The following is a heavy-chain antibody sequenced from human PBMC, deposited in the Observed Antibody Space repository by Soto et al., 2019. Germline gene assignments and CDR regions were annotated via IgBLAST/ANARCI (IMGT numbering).Heavy chain of an antibody. CDR3: ARGGILNSYGPWSYGMDV. CDR1: VYTFTSYY. J-gene: IGHJ6*02. V-gene: IGHV1-46*03. Sequence: GASVKVSCKASVYTFTSYYIHWVRQAPGQGLEWMGIINPSGGSTSYAQKFQGRVTMTRDTSTSTVYMELSSLRSEDTAVYYCARGGILNSYGPWSYGMDVWGQGTTVTVSS. CDR2: INPSGGST. D-gene: IGHD4-17*01.